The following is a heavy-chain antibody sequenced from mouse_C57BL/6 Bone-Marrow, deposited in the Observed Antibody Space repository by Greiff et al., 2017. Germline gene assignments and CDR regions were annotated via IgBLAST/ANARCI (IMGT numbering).Heavy chain of an antibody. D-gene: IGHD1-1*01. Sequence: VQLQQSGAELVRPGASVKLSCTASGFNIKDYYMHWVKQRPEQGLEWIGRIDPEDGDTEYDPKFQGKATMTADTSSNTAYLQLSSLTSEDTAVYYCTLFITTSMDYWGQGTSVTVSS. CDR3: TLFITTSMDY. CDR2: IDPEDGDT. J-gene: IGHJ4*01. CDR1: GFNIKDYY. V-gene: IGHV14-1*01.